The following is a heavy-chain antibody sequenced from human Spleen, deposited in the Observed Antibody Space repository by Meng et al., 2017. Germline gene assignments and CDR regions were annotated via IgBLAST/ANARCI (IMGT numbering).Heavy chain of an antibody. CDR2: IHHSGST. CDR3: ARGPTTMAHDFDY. Sequence: VTPPAGGRGMFKASAAPSPPRVGFGGFFSDYYWSWIRQPPGKGLEWIGEIHHSGSTNYNPSLESRATISVDTSQNNLSLKLSSVTAADSAVYYCARGPTTMAHDFDYWGQGTLVTVSS. CDR1: GGFFSDYY. D-gene: IGHD4-11*01. J-gene: IGHJ4*02. V-gene: IGHV4-34*01.